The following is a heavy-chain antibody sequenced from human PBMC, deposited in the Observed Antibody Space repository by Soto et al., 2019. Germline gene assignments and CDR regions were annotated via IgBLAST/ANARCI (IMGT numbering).Heavy chain of an antibody. CDR2: IDPSGNGT. CDR3: AINYYDSSGYLY. J-gene: IGHJ4*02. V-gene: IGHV1-46*01. Sequence: WVRQAPGQGLDWLGKIDPSGNGTSYAERFQGRITLTSDTSTKTVYVELSSLRSEDTAIYYCAINYYDSSGYLYWGQGTLVTVSS. D-gene: IGHD3-22*01.